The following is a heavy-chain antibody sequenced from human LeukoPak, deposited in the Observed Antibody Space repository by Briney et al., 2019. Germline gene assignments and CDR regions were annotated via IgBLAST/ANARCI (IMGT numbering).Heavy chain of an antibody. V-gene: IGHV3-30*03. CDR1: GFTFSSSG. Sequence: PGGSLRLSCAASGFTFSSSGMHWVRQAPGKGLEWVAVISNDESNKYYADSVKGRFTISRDNSKNTLYLQMNSLRAEDTAVYYCARGPSGYHNTGGQGTLVTVSS. CDR3: ARGPSGYHNT. CDR2: ISNDESNK. D-gene: IGHD5-12*01. J-gene: IGHJ4*02.